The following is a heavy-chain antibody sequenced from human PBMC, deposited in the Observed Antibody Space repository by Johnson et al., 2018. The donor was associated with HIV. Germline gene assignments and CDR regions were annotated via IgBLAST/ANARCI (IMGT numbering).Heavy chain of an antibody. Sequence: VQLVEFGGGLAQPGRSLRLSCTTSGFTFGDYALSWVRQAPGKGLEWVGFIRSKAYGGTTEYAASVKGRFTISRDDSRSIAYLQMNGLKTEDTGVYYCTRDADFMVRGVSSGAFDIWGQGTMITVSS. D-gene: IGHD3-10*01. CDR1: GFTFGDYA. CDR3: TRDADFMVRGVSSGAFDI. J-gene: IGHJ3*02. V-gene: IGHV3-49*04. CDR2: IRSKAYGGTT.